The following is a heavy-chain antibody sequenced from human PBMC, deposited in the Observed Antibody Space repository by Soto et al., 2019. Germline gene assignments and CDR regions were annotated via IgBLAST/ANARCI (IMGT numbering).Heavy chain of an antibody. D-gene: IGHD3-16*01. CDR1: ADSVCDNSAD. CDR3: AREFPYYVSSDSYLDY. J-gene: IGHJ4*01. CDR2: TYYRSKWYT. V-gene: IGHV6-1*01. Sequence: QTQSLTRAISADSVCDNSADWNLIRQSPMSGLVLMGRTYYRSKWYTDYAVSVKSRITVKPVTSKNQISLHLNPVTPVDTAGYYCAREFPYYVSSDSYLDYVCQGALVTISS.